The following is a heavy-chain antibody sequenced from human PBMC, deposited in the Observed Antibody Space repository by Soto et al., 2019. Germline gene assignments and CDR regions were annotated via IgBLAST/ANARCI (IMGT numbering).Heavy chain of an antibody. V-gene: IGHV1-58*01. CDR2: IVVGSGNT. Sequence: SVKVSCKASGFTFTSSAVQWVRQARGQRLEWIGWIVVGSGNTNYAQKFQERVTITRDMSTSTAYMELSSLRSEDTAVYYCAADPLGEYDLLTGPTYWGQGTLVTVSS. CDR1: GFTFTSSA. D-gene: IGHD3-9*01. J-gene: IGHJ4*02. CDR3: AADPLGEYDLLTGPTY.